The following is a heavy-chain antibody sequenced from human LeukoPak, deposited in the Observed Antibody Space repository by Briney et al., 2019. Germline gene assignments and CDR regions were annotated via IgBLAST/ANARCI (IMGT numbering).Heavy chain of an antibody. CDR2: INPGGDNT. V-gene: IGHV1-46*01. CDR1: GYTFTNYY. J-gene: IGHJ3*02. D-gene: IGHD5-24*01. Sequence: ASVKVSCKASGYTFTNYYIHWVRQAPGQGLEWMGLINPGGDNTDYAQNFQGRVTMTRDASTSTVYMGLSSLRSEDTAVYYCARIRDGYNDAYDIWGQGTMVTVSS. CDR3: ARIRDGYNDAYDI.